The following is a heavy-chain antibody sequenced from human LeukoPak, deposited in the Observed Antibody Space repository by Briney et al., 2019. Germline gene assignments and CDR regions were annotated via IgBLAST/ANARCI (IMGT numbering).Heavy chain of an antibody. V-gene: IGHV1-18*01. CDR1: GYTFTSYG. D-gene: IGHD3-3*02. J-gene: IGHJ5*02. CDR2: ISAYNGNT. CDR3: ARDSLSSNWFDP. Sequence: EASVKVSCKASGYTFTSYGISWVRQAPGQGLEWMGWISAYNGNTNYAQKLQGRVTMTTDTSTSTAYMELRGLRSDDTAAYYCARDSLSSNWFDPWGQGTLVTVSS.